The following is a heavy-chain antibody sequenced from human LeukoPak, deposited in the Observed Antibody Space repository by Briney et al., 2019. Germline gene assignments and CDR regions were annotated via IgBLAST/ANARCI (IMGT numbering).Heavy chain of an antibody. CDR1: GGTFSNFA. D-gene: IGHD3-10*01. V-gene: IGHV1-69*06. CDR3: ASSGLGGSGNYHRTWYNWFDP. CDR2: IIPLFGAA. J-gene: IGHJ5*02. Sequence: ASVKVSCKASGGTFSNFAISWVRQAPGQGLEWMGGIIPLFGAANYGQKSQGRVTITADKSTSTAYMELSSLRSEDTAVYYCASSGLGGSGNYHRTWYNWFDPWGQGTLITVSS.